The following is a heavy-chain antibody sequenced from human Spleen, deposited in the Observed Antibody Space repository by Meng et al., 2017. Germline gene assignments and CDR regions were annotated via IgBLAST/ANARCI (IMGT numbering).Heavy chain of an antibody. D-gene: IGHD6-19*01. CDR3: ASWIYSCGWQ. V-gene: IGHV4/OR15-8*02. J-gene: IGHJ4*02. Sequence: LPEPGPVLVKPSATLSVTCVVSGGSISSIDWWSWVRQPPGKGLEWIGEIYHGGDTNYNPSLKSRVTIAIDRSKNQFSLKLSSVTAADTAVYYCASWIYSCGWQWGQGTLVTVSS. CDR2: IYHGGDT. CDR1: GGSISSIDW.